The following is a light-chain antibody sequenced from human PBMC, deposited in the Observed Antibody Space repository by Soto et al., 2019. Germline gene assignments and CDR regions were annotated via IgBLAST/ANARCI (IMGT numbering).Light chain of an antibody. CDR2: AAS. J-gene: IGKJ4*01. CDR1: QGIGSW. CDR3: QQASTFPPT. V-gene: IGKV1-12*01. Sequence: DIQLTQSPSSVSASVGDRVTISCRASQGIGSWLAWYQQKPGKAPNLLIFAASTLQSGVPSRFSGSGSGTDFALTIGSLQPEDFATYYCQQASTFPPTFGGGTKVEIK.